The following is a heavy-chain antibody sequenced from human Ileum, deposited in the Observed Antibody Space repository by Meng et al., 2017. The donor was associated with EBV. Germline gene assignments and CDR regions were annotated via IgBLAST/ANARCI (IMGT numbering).Heavy chain of an antibody. J-gene: IGHJ5*02. CDR3: STETPRSGWFDP. CDR2: INPTGDGT. V-gene: IGHV1-46*01. CDR1: GFTFTNYY. Sequence: QVQVLQSGAEVKKPRASVKVSCKASGFTFTNYYVHWVRQAPGQGLEGVGVINPTGDGTSYAKKFQGRVTVTKDMSTGTAYMELSSLSSEDTAVYYCSTETPRSGWFDPWGQGTLVTVST. D-gene: IGHD3-10*01.